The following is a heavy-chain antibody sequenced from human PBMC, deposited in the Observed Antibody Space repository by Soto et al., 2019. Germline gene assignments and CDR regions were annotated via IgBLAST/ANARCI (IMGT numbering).Heavy chain of an antibody. CDR2: ISSSSSYI. Sequence: PGGSLRLSCAASGFTFSSYSMNWVRQAPGKGLEWVSFISSSSSYIYYADSVKGRFTISRDNAKNSLYLQMNSLRAEDTAVYYCARDSSMARPVNWFDPWGQGTLVTVSS. J-gene: IGHJ5*02. CDR1: GFTFSSYS. CDR3: ARDSSMARPVNWFDP. D-gene: IGHD2-8*01. V-gene: IGHV3-21*01.